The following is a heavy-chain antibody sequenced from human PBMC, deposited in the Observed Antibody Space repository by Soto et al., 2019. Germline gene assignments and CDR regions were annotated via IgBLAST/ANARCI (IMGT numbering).Heavy chain of an antibody. CDR2: IQYRGST. V-gene: IGHV4-39*01. D-gene: IGHD3-10*01. CDR1: DDSITSVAYY. CDR3: AGMFWVGDLLVDY. Sequence: HLQLQESGPRLIKHSETLSLTCTVSDDSITSVAYYWGLIRQPPGKGLEWIGTIQYRGSTYYNPSLKSRVTMSLDTSKNQYSLMLTSVTAADTAVYFCAGMFWVGDLLVDYWGQGTLVTVSS. J-gene: IGHJ4*02.